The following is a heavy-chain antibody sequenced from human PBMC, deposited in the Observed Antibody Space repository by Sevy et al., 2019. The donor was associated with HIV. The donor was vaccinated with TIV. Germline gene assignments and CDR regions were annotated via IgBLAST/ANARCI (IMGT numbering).Heavy chain of an antibody. J-gene: IGHJ4*02. CDR2: ISYDGSNK. D-gene: IGHD3-9*01. CDR3: AKAGPLDLYYFDY. V-gene: IGHV3-30*18. Sequence: GGSLRLSCAASGFTFSSYGMHWVRQAPGKGLEWVAVISYDGSNKYYADSVKGRFTISRDNSKNTLYLQMNSLRAEDTAVYYCAKAGPLDLYYFDYWGQGTLVTVSS. CDR1: GFTFSSYG.